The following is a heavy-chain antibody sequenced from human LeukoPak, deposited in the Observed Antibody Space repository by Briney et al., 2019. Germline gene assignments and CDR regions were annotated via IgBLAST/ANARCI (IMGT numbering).Heavy chain of an antibody. D-gene: IGHD6-13*01. Sequence: PSETLSLTCAVSGASISGSGYYLGWIRQPPGKGLEWIGNIYYTGSTYYNASLQSRVTISIDMSKNQFSLRLSSVTAADTAVYYCARESRYSSSWYMSRWFDPWGQGTLVTVPS. CDR1: GASISGSGYY. V-gene: IGHV4-39*07. CDR3: ARESRYSSSWYMSRWFDP. J-gene: IGHJ5*02. CDR2: IYYTGST.